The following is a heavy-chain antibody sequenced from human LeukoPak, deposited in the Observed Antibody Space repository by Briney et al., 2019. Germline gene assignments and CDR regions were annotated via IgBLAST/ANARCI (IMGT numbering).Heavy chain of an antibody. D-gene: IGHD1-26*01. J-gene: IGHJ4*02. CDR2: IKSDGGST. Sequence: GGSLRLSCAASGFTFSRYWMHWVRQAPGKGLVWVSCIKSDGGSTSIADSAKGRFTISRDNAKNTVYLQMNSLRAEDTAVYYCVRDNRSYNFDYWGQGTLVTVSS. V-gene: IGHV3-74*01. CDR1: GFTFSRYW. CDR3: VRDNRSYNFDY.